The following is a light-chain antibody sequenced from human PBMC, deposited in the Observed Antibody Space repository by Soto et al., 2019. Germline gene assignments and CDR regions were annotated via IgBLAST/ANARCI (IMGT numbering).Light chain of an antibody. CDR2: EVS. CDR1: SSDVGDYNY. CDR3: SSFAGSPVV. Sequence: QSALTPPPSASGSLGQSVTIPCTGTSSDVGDYNYVSWYQQHPGKVPKLMIYEVSKRPSGVPDRFSGSKSGNTASLTVSGLQAEDEADYYCSSFAGSPVVLGGGTKLTVL. V-gene: IGLV2-8*01. J-gene: IGLJ2*01.